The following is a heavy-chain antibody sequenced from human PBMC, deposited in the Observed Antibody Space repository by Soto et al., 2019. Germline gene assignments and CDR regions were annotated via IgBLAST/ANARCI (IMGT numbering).Heavy chain of an antibody. CDR2: ISAYNGNT. D-gene: IGHD2-8*01. J-gene: IGHJ2*01. Sequence: ASVKVSCKASGYTFTSYGISWVRQAPGQGLEWMGWISAYNGNTNYAQKLQGRVTMTTDTSTSTAYMELRSLRSDDTAVYYCARDDGILYSRAWYFDLWGRGTLVTVSS. V-gene: IGHV1-18*01. CDR3: ARDDGILYSRAWYFDL. CDR1: GYTFTSYG.